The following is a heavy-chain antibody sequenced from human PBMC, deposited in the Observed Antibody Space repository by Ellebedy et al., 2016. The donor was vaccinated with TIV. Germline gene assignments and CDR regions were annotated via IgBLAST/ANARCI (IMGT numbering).Heavy chain of an antibody. D-gene: IGHD3-16*01. CDR3: ARAGETGWFDP. J-gene: IGHJ5*02. CDR1: GGSISSYY. CDR2: IYYSGST. V-gene: IGHV4-59*01. Sequence: SETLSLTXTVSGGSISSYYWSWIRQPPGKGLEWIGYIYYSGSTNYNPSLKSRVTISVDTSKNQFSLKLSSVTAADTAVYYCARAGETGWFDPWGQGTLVTVSS.